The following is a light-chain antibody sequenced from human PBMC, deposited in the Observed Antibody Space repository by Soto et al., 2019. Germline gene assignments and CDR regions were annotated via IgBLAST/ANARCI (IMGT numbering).Light chain of an antibody. Sequence: QSVLTQPPSASGSPGQSVTISCTGTSSDVGAYNYVSWYHQHAGKAPKLVIYEVTKRPSGVPDRFSGYKSANTASMTVSGLQAEDEADYYCSSFAASNTWVFGGGTKLTVL. CDR2: EVT. V-gene: IGLV2-8*01. CDR3: SSFAASNTWV. J-gene: IGLJ3*02. CDR1: SSDVGAYNY.